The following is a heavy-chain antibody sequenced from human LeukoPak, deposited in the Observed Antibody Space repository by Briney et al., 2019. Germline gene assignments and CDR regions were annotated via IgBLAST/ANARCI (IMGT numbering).Heavy chain of an antibody. Sequence: GESLKISSKGSGYSFTSYWIGWVRQMPGKGLELMGIIYPGDSDTRYSPSFQGQVTISADKPISTAYLQWSSLKASDTAMYYCARQRPGRLHAPIDYWGQGTLVTVSS. V-gene: IGHV5-51*01. CDR1: GYSFTSYW. J-gene: IGHJ4*02. CDR3: ARQRPGRLHAPIDY. D-gene: IGHD2-15*01. CDR2: IYPGDSDT.